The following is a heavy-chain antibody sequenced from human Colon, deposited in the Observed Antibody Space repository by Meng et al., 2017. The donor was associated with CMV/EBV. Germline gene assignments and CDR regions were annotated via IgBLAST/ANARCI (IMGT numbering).Heavy chain of an antibody. CDR3: SRDPRTLDY. J-gene: IGHJ4*02. V-gene: IGHV3-11*05. Sequence: QVPLVESGGALVKPGGCLRLSLAASGFTFSDYYMSWIRQAPGKGPEWVSYISGSSTDIKYVDSVKGRFTISRDNAKNSLYLQMNSLRADDTAVYYCSRDPRTLDYWGQGTLVTVSS. CDR2: ISGSSTDI. CDR1: GFTFSDYY.